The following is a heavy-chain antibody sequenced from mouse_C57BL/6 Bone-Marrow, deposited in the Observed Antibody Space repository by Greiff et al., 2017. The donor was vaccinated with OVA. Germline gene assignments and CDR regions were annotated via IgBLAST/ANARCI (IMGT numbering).Heavy chain of an antibody. J-gene: IGHJ2*01. Sequence: VQLQQSGAELVRPGASVTLSCKASGYTFTDYEMHWVKQTPVHGLEWIGAIDPETGGTAYNQKFKGKAILTADKSSSTAYMELRSLTSEDSAVYYCTVFYDGYPYYFDYGGQGTTLTVSS. CDR3: TVFYDGYPYYFDY. CDR1: GYTFTDYE. CDR2: IDPETGGT. V-gene: IGHV1-15*01. D-gene: IGHD2-3*01.